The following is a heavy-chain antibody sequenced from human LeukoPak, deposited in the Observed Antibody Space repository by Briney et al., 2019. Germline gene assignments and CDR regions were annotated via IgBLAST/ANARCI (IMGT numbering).Heavy chain of an antibody. J-gene: IGHJ4*02. D-gene: IGHD3-9*01. Sequence: GGSLRLSCAASGFTVSSNYMSWVRQAPGKGLEWVSVIYSGGSTYYADSVKGRFTISRDNSKNTLDLQMNSLRAEDTAVYYCARLGAGFDWLRDYWGQGTLVTVSS. CDR3: ARLGAGFDWLRDY. V-gene: IGHV3-66*01. CDR2: IYSGGST. CDR1: GFTVSSNY.